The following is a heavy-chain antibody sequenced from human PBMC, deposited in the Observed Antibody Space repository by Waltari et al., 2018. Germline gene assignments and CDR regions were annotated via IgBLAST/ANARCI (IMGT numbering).Heavy chain of an antibody. V-gene: IGHV4-39*07. CDR1: GGSISSSSYY. CDR3: AREGGKEYHIPLGGYYFDY. Sequence: QLQLQESGPGLVKPSETLSLTCTVSGGSISSSSYYWGWIRQPPGKGLEWIGSIYYSGSTYYNPSLKSRVTISVDTSKNQFSLKLSSVTAADTAVYYCAREGGKEYHIPLGGYYFDYWGQGTLVTVSS. CDR2: IYYSGST. J-gene: IGHJ4*02. D-gene: IGHD2-2*01.